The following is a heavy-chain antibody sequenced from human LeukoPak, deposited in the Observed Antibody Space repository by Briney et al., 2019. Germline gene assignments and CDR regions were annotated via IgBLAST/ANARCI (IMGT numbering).Heavy chain of an antibody. CDR2: ISAYNGNT. Sequence: ASVKVSCKASGYTFTSYDITWVRQATGQGLEWMGSISAYNGNTNYAQKLQGRVTMTRDMSTSTVYMELSSLRSEDTAVYYCARDGGRSSWTSYYMDVWGKGTTVTVSS. J-gene: IGHJ6*03. CDR1: GYTFTSYD. V-gene: IGHV1-18*01. CDR3: ARDGGRSSWTSYYMDV. D-gene: IGHD6-13*01.